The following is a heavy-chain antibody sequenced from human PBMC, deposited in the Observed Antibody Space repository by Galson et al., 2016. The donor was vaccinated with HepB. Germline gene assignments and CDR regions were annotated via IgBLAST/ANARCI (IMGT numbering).Heavy chain of an antibody. Sequence: SLRLSCAASGFNFDDYGMHWVRQPPGKGLEWVSGISWNSGDIRYADSVKGRFTMSRDNAKNSLYLQMNSLRAEDTALYYCAKDWRRTLTGMDVWGQGTTVTVSS. D-gene: IGHD1-14*01. V-gene: IGHV3-9*01. CDR3: AKDWRRTLTGMDV. J-gene: IGHJ6*02. CDR2: ISWNSGDI. CDR1: GFNFDDYG.